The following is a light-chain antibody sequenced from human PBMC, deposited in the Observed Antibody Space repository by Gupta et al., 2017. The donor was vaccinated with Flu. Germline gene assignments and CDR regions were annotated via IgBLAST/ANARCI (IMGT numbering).Light chain of an antibody. CDR2: GAS. CDR1: QSISSN. J-gene: IGKJ5*01. Sequence: PATLSGAPGERATLSCRASQSISSNLAWYQQKPGQAPRLLIYGASTRATGIPARFSGSGSGTEFTLTISRLQSEDFAVYHCQQYNNWPITLGQGTRLEIK. CDR3: QQYNNWPIT. V-gene: IGKV3-15*01.